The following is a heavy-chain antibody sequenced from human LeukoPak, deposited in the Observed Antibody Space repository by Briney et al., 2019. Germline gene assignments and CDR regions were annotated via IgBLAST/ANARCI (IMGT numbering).Heavy chain of an antibody. Sequence: GGSLRLYCAASGFTFSSYAMHWVRQAPGKGLEWVAVISYDGSNKYYADSVKGRFTISRDNSKNTLYLQMNSLRAEDTAVYYCARDTRIDYGEYGFLVDYWGQGTLVTVSS. J-gene: IGHJ4*02. CDR2: ISYDGSNK. V-gene: IGHV3-30*04. CDR1: GFTFSSYA. D-gene: IGHD4-17*01. CDR3: ARDTRIDYGEYGFLVDY.